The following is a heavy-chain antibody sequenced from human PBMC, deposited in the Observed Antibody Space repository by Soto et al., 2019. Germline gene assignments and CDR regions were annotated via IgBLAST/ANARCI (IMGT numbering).Heavy chain of an antibody. D-gene: IGHD6-13*01. CDR2: ISYDGSNK. J-gene: IGHJ6*02. CDR3: ARVWSSAAENYYYYYGMDV. Sequence: PGGSLRLSCAASGFTFSSYAMPWVRQAPGKGLEWVAVISYDGSNKYYADSVKGRFTISRDNSKNTLYLQMNSLRAEDTAVYYCARVWSSAAENYYYYYGMDVWGQGTTVTVSS. CDR1: GFTFSSYA. V-gene: IGHV3-30-3*01.